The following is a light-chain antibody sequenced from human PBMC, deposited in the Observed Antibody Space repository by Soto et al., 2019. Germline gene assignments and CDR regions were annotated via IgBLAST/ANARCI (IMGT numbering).Light chain of an antibody. CDR1: NSNIGAGYD. CDR2: GNT. V-gene: IGLV1-40*01. J-gene: IGLJ1*01. CDR3: HSHDRSLNGYV. Sequence: QSVLAQPPSVSGAPGQRVTISCTGSNSNIGAGYDVHWYQQLPGTAPKLLIYGNTNRPSGVPDRFSGSRSGTSASLAITGLQADDEADYYCHSHDRSLNGYVFGTGTKLTVL.